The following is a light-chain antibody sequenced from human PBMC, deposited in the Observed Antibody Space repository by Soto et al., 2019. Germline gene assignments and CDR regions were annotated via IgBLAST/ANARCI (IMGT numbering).Light chain of an antibody. CDR2: GAS. J-gene: IGKJ3*01. Sequence: EIVLTQSPGTLSLSPGERATLSCRASQSVSSSFLAWYQQKPGQAPRLLIYGASSRATGIPDRFSGSGSGTDFTLTISRLEPEDSAVYYCQQYGSSPFTFGPGTKVDFK. CDR1: QSVSSSF. CDR3: QQYGSSPFT. V-gene: IGKV3-20*01.